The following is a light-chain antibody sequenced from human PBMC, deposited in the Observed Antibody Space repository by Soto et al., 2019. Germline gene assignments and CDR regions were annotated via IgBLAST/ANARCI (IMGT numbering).Light chain of an antibody. CDR3: CSYAGSSTFLYV. V-gene: IGLV2-23*02. CDR1: SSDVGSYNL. Sequence: QSSLTQPGAVSGSPGQSITISCTGTSSDVGSYNLVSWYQQHPGKAPKLMIYEVTKRPSGVSNRFSGSKSGNTASLTISGLQAEDXADYYCCSYAGSSTFLYVFGTGTKVTV. CDR2: EVT. J-gene: IGLJ1*01.